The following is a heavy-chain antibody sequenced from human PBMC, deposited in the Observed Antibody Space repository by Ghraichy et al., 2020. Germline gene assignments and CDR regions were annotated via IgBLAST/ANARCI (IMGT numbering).Heavy chain of an antibody. CDR2: MYYSGST. CDR3: ARRVTTVTTTWFDP. V-gene: IGHV4-39*01. Sequence: SQTLSLTCTVSGDSISSSGYYWDWIRQPPGKGLEWIASMYYSGSTYYNPSLKSRVTKSIDTSKNQFFLNLNSMTAADTAVYYCARRVTTVTTTWFDPWGQGTLVTVSS. D-gene: IGHD4-17*01. J-gene: IGHJ5*02. CDR1: GDSISSSGYY.